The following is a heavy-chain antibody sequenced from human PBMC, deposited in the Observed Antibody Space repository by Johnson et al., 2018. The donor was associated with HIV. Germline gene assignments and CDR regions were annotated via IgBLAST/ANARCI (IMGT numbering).Heavy chain of an antibody. V-gene: IGHV3-53*01. CDR2: IYSGGST. CDR1: GFTVSTSY. J-gene: IGHJ3*02. D-gene: IGHD3-22*01. Sequence: VHLVESGGGVVQPGRSLRIYCAVSGFTVSTSYMTWVRQAPGKGLDWVSVIYSGGSTYYAYSVKGRFIISRDNSKNTLYLQMNSLRVEDTAVYYCARDGPYYLSPRDAFEIWGQGTMVTVSS. CDR3: ARDGPYYLSPRDAFEI.